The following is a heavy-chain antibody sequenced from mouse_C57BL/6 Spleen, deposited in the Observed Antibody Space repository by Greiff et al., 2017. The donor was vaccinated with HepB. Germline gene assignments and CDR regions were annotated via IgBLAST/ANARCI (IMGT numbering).Heavy chain of an antibody. D-gene: IGHD1-1*01. J-gene: IGHJ2*01. Sequence: VQLQQSGPELVKPGASVKISCKASGYAFSSSWMNWVKQRPGKGLEWIGRIYPGDGDTNYNGKFKGKATLTADKSSSTAYMQLSSLTSEDSAVYFCAREDYYGSSGYYFDYWGQGTTLTVSS. CDR1: GYAFSSSW. V-gene: IGHV1-82*01. CDR3: AREDYYGSSGYYFDY. CDR2: IYPGDGDT.